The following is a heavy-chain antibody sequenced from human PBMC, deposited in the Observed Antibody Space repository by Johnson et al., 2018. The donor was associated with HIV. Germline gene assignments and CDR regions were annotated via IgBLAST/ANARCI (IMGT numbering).Heavy chain of an antibody. Sequence: QVQLVESGGGLVQPGGSLRLSCAASGFTFSSYAMHWVRQTPGKGLEWVAIISYDGSNKYYADSVKGRFTISRDNSKNTLYLQMNSLRAEDTAVYYCAKERSGSYSGADAFDIWGQGTMVTVSS. J-gene: IGHJ3*02. CDR3: AKERSGSYSGADAFDI. CDR2: ISYDGSNK. CDR1: GFTFSSYA. D-gene: IGHD1-26*01. V-gene: IGHV3-30*18.